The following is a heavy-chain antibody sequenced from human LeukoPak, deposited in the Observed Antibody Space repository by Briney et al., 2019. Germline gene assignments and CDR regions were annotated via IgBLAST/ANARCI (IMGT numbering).Heavy chain of an antibody. V-gene: IGHV3-33*01. CDR2: IWSDGTTK. CDR1: GFTFSSYA. J-gene: IGHJ4*02. Sequence: GGSLRLSCAASGFTFSSYAMHWVRQAPGKGLEWVAVIWSDGTTKYYSDSVKGRFTISRDNSKNTLYLQMNSLRAEDTAVYYCARETDYGGNPYYFEYWGQGTLVTVSS. CDR3: ARETDYGGNPYYFEY. D-gene: IGHD4-23*01.